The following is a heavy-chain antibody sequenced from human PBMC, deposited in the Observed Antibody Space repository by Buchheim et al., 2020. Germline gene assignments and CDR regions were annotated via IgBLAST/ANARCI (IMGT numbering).Heavy chain of an antibody. CDR1: GFTFSSYW. CDR3: AREPYYDFWSGYSHFDY. Sequence: EVQLVESGGGLVQPGGSLRLSCAASGFTFSSYWMSWVRQAPGKGLEWVANIKQDGSEKYYVDSVKGRFTISRDNANNSLYLQMNSLRAEDTAVYYCAREPYYDFWSGYSHFDYWGQGTL. J-gene: IGHJ4*02. D-gene: IGHD3-3*01. V-gene: IGHV3-7*04. CDR2: IKQDGSEK.